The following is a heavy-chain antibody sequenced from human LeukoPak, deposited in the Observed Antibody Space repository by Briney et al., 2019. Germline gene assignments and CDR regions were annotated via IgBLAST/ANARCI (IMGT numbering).Heavy chain of an antibody. D-gene: IGHD2-15*01. CDR1: VFTFSSYA. CDR2: VSGSGGST. J-gene: IGHJ6*03. Sequence: PGGSLRLSYAPSVFTFSSYAMSLVRQDPGTAMEWASAVSGSGGSTYYAASVKGRFTISRDNSKNKLYLQMNSLRAEDTAVYYCASLLDIVVVVAATHYMDVWGKGTTVTISS. CDR3: ASLLDIVVVVAATHYMDV. V-gene: IGHV3-23*01.